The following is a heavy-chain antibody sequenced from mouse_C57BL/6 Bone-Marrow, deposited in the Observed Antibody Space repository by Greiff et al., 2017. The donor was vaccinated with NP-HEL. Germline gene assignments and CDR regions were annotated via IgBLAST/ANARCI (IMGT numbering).Heavy chain of an antibody. V-gene: IGHV1-52*01. CDR3: ARWLLRFAY. CDR1: GYTFTSYW. Sequence: QVQLKQPGAELVRPGSSVKLSCKASGYTFTSYWMHWVKQRPIQGLEWIGNIDPSDRETHYNQKFKDKATLTVDKSSSTAYMQLSSRPSEHSAVYYCARWLLRFAYWGQGTLVTGSA. D-gene: IGHD2-3*01. J-gene: IGHJ3*01. CDR2: IDPSDRET.